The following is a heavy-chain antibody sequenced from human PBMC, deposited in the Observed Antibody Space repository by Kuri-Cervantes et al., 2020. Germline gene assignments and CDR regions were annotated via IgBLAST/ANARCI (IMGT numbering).Heavy chain of an antibody. V-gene: IGHV3-33*08. D-gene: IGHD6-19*01. CDR2: IWYDGSNK. CDR3: ARECGYSIAVAGGRYHYYYYGMDV. Sequence: GESLKISCTASGFTFSSCAMHWVRQAPGKGLEWVAVIWYDGSNKYYADSVKGRFTISRDNSKNTLYLQMNSLRAEDTAVYYCARECGYSIAVAGGRYHYYYYGMDVWGQGTTVTVSS. CDR1: GFTFSSCA. J-gene: IGHJ6*02.